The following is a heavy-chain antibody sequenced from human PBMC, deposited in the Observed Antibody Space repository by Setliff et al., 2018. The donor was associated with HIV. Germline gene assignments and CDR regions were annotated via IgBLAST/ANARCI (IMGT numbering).Heavy chain of an antibody. CDR1: GYTFTNYW. V-gene: IGHV5-51*01. D-gene: IGHD1-26*01. J-gene: IGHJ4*02. CDR3: TRRRRAPGTEDLEAY. Sequence: PGESLTISCKASGYTFTNYWIGWVRQMPGKGLEWIGVIYPGDYVTRYGPSFQGQVSISADVSITTAYLQWSSLKASDTAMYYCTRRRRAPGTEDLEAYWGQGTLVTVSS. CDR2: IYPGDYVT.